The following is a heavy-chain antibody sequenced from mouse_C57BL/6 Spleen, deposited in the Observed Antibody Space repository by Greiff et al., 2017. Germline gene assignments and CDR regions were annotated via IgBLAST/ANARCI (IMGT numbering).Heavy chain of an antibody. CDR3: ARRAGTYALDY. CDR2: IYPGSGST. CDR1: GYTFTSYW. J-gene: IGHJ4*01. V-gene: IGHV1-55*01. D-gene: IGHD4-1*01. Sequence: QVQLQQPGAELVKPGASVKLSCKASGYTFTSYWITWVKQRPGQGLEWIGDIYPGSGSTNYNEKFKSKATLTVDTSSSTAYMQLSSLTSEDAAVYYCARRAGTYALDYWGQGTSVTVSS.